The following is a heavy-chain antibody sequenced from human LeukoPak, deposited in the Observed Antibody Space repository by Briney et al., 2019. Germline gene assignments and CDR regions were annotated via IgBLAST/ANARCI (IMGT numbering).Heavy chain of an antibody. Sequence: GGSLRLSCAASGFTFSSYKMNWVRQAPGKGLEWVSYISSSSSTIYYADSVKGRFTISRDNAKSSLYLQMNSLRAEDTAVYYCARLAGIPPSYFDYWGQGTLVTVSS. CDR2: ISSSSSTI. J-gene: IGHJ4*02. D-gene: IGHD2-21*01. CDR3: ARLAGIPPSYFDY. CDR1: GFTFSSYK. V-gene: IGHV3-48*01.